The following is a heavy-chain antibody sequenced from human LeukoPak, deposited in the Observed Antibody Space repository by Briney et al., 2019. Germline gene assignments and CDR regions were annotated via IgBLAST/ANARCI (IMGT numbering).Heavy chain of an antibody. D-gene: IGHD3-22*01. J-gene: IGHJ3*02. CDR1: GLTFSSYS. CDR2: ISSSRCYI. V-gene: IGHV3-21*01. CDR3: ARADTRAYFYDSSGPFDI. Sequence: GGSLRLSCGASGLTFSSYSMKWVRQAPGKGREWVSSISSSRCYIYYADSVKGRFTISRDNAKNSLYLQMNSLRAEDTAVYYCARADTRAYFYDSSGPFDIWGQGTMVTVSS.